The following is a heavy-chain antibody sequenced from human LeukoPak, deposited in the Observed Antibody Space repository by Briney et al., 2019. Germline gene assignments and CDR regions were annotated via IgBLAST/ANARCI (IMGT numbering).Heavy chain of an antibody. J-gene: IGHJ3*02. CDR3: AKGWTAYYDFWSGQPDAFDI. D-gene: IGHD3-3*01. Sequence: GGSLRLSCAASGFTFSSYTINWVRQAPGKGLEWVSSISGSSYYIYYADSVRGRFTISRDNAKNSVYLQMNSLRAEDTAVHYCAKGWTAYYDFWSGQPDAFDIWGQGTMVTVSS. CDR1: GFTFSSYT. V-gene: IGHV3-21*01. CDR2: ISGSSYYI.